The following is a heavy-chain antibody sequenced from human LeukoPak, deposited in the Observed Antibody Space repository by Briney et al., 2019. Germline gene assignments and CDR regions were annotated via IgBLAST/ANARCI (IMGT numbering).Heavy chain of an antibody. CDR1: GGSFSGYY. Sequence: SETLSLTCAVYGGSFSGYYWSWIRQPPGKGLEWIGEINHSGSTNYNPSLKSRVTISVDTSKNQFPLKLSSVTAADTAVYYCARLSSWYGFLFDYWGQGTLVTVSS. D-gene: IGHD6-13*01. CDR2: INHSGST. J-gene: IGHJ4*02. CDR3: ARLSSWYGFLFDY. V-gene: IGHV4-34*01.